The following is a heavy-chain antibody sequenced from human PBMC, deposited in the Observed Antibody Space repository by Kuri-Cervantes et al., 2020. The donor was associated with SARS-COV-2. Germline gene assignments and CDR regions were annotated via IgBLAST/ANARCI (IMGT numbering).Heavy chain of an antibody. CDR2: IYWDDDK. J-gene: IGHJ4*02. Sequence: SGPTLVQPTQSRTLICTSSGFSLRPSGVGVGWIRQPPGKALEWLALIYWDDDKRYSPSLKSRRTITKDNSKNQVVLTMTNMDPVDKATYYCAHGLQYYFDYWGQGTLVTVSS. CDR1: GFSLRPSGVG. V-gene: IGHV2-5*02. CDR3: AHGLQYYFDY.